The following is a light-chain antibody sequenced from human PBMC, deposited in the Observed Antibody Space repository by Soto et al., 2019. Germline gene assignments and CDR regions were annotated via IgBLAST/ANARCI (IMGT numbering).Light chain of an antibody. Sequence: GERATLSCRASQSVSRNSFAWYQQQPGQAPRLLIYGASSRATDIPDRFSGSGSGTDFTLIVSRLEPEDFAVYFCQQYGTSPPTFGPGTKVDIK. J-gene: IGKJ3*01. CDR2: GAS. CDR1: QSVSRNS. CDR3: QQYGTSPPT. V-gene: IGKV3-20*01.